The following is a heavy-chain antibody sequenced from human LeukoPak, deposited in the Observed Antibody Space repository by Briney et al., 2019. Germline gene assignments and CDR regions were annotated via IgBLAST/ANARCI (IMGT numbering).Heavy chain of an antibody. V-gene: IGHV3-30-3*01. CDR2: ISYDGSNK. Sequence: GGSLRLSCAASGFTFSRHAMHWVRQAPGKGLEWVAVISYDGSNKYYADSVKGRLTISRDNSKNTVYLQMNSLRDEDTAVYYCASDLEAWGQGTLVSVSS. CDR3: ASDLEA. D-gene: IGHD3-3*01. J-gene: IGHJ5*02. CDR1: GFTFSRHA.